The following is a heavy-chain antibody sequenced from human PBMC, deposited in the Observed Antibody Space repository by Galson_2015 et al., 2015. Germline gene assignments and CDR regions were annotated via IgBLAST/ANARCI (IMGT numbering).Heavy chain of an antibody. CDR1: GGTFSSYA. Sequence: SVKVSCKASGGTFSSYAISWVRQAPGQGLEWMGGIIPIFGTANYAQKFQGRVTITADESTSTAYMELSSLRSEDTAVYYCAGNYIAAAADNWFDPWGQGTLVTVSS. CDR2: IIPIFGTA. D-gene: IGHD6-13*01. CDR3: AGNYIAAAADNWFDP. J-gene: IGHJ5*02. V-gene: IGHV1-69*13.